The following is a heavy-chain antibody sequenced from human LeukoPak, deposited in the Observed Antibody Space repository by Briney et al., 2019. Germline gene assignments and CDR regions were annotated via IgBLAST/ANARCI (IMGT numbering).Heavy chain of an antibody. Sequence: SETLSLTCNVSGASMSSNYWSWIRQPPGKGLEWIGYIYHSGNTNYNPSLKSRVTISVDTSRNQFSLKLSSVTAADTAVYYCASSSWTLRYFDYWGQGTLVTVSS. CDR1: GASMSSNY. CDR3: ASSSWTLRYFDY. J-gene: IGHJ4*02. CDR2: IYHSGNT. V-gene: IGHV4-59*12. D-gene: IGHD6-13*01.